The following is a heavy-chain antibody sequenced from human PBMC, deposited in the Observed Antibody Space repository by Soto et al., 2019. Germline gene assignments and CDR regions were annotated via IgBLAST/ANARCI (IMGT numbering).Heavy chain of an antibody. CDR1: GGSVSSGSYY. CDR2: TDYSGST. J-gene: IGHJ3*02. Sequence: SETLSLTCTVSGGSVSSGSYYWSWIRQPPGKGREGIGYTDYSGSTNYNPSLKRRVTISVDTSKNQFSLKLSSVTAADTAVYYCARGTYYYDSSGFYGSSHAFDIWGQGTMVTVSS. V-gene: IGHV4-61*01. D-gene: IGHD3-22*01. CDR3: ARGTYYYDSSGFYGSSHAFDI.